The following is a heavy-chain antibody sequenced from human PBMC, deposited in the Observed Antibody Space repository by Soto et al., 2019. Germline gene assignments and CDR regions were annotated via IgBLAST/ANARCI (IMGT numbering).Heavy chain of an antibody. Sequence: GASVKVSCKASGYTFTNYGIHWVRQAPGQNLEWMGWISAVNGNTKYSQRFQGRVTFTSDTSASTAYMELSSLRSEDTAVFYCALYSGKYSGLSPSWGQGTLVTVSS. J-gene: IGHJ5*02. CDR3: ALYSGKYSGLSPS. CDR2: ISAVNGNT. D-gene: IGHD1-26*01. CDR1: GYTFTNYG. V-gene: IGHV1-3*01.